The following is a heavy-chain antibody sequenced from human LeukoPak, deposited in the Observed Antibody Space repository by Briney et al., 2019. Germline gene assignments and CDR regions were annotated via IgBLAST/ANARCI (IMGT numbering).Heavy chain of an antibody. CDR2: ISSSSSYI. CDR1: GFTVSSNY. V-gene: IGHV3-21*01. D-gene: IGHD3-3*01. CDR3: ARATPKTYYDFWSGYTNYYMDV. Sequence: PGGSLRLSCAASGFTVSSNYMSWVRQAPGKGLEWVSSISSSSSYIYYADSVKGRFTISRDNAKNSLYLQMNSLRAEDTAVYYCARATPKTYYDFWSGYTNYYMDVWGKGTTVTVSS. J-gene: IGHJ6*03.